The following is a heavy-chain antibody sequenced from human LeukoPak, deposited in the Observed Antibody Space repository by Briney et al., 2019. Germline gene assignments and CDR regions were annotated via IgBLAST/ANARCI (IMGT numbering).Heavy chain of an antibody. CDR1: GGTFSSYA. D-gene: IGHD2-2*01. Sequence: SVKVSCKASGGTFSSYAISWVRQAPGQGLEWMGGIIPIFGTANYAQKFQGRVTITADESTSTAYMELSSLRSEDTAVYYCARDQGPRGYCSSTSCYREKNAFDIWGQGTMVTVSP. J-gene: IGHJ3*02. CDR2: IIPIFGTA. V-gene: IGHV1-69*13. CDR3: ARDQGPRGYCSSTSCYREKNAFDI.